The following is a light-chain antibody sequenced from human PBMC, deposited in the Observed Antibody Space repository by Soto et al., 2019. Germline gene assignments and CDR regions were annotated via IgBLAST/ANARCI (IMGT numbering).Light chain of an antibody. CDR3: QQYGRAPWT. V-gene: IGKV3-20*01. CDR1: QSVDNNY. CDR2: GAS. J-gene: IGKJ1*01. Sequence: ENVLTQSPGTLSLSPGERVTLSCRASQSVDNNYLGWYQQRPGQAPRLLIHGASTRATGIPDRFSGSGSGTDFTLTINRLEPEDFAVYYCQQYGRAPWTFGQGTRVEIK.